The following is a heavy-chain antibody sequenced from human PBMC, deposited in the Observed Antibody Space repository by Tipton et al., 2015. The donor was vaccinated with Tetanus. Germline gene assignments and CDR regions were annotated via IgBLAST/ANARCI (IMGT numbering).Heavy chain of an antibody. CDR3: ARAAGFLGLTHDF. CDR2: IYQTGTT. D-gene: IGHD2/OR15-2a*01. V-gene: IGHV4-30-4*01. J-gene: IGHJ4*02. CDR1: GASFSSGDYY. Sequence: TLSLTCTVSGASFSSGDYYWSWIRKPPGKDLEWIGYIYQTGTTYYNPSLKGRVTISMDRSNTQFSLRLDSLTAADTAGYYCARAAGFLGLTHDFWGRGTLVSVSS.